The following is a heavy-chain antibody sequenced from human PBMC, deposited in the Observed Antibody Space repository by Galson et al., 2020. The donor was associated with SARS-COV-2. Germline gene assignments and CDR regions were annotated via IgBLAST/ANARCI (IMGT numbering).Heavy chain of an antibody. CDR2: IDWSGSSR. V-gene: IGHV3-20*04. D-gene: IGHD3-16*01. Sequence: GGSLRLSRAASGFTFDDNGMSWVRQAPGKGLEWVSGIDWSGSSRRYADSVKGRFTISRDNAKNSLYLQINSLRAEDTAFYYCARGWGGSFDIWGQGTMVTVSS. CDR1: GFTFDDNG. CDR3: ARGWGGSFDI. J-gene: IGHJ3*02.